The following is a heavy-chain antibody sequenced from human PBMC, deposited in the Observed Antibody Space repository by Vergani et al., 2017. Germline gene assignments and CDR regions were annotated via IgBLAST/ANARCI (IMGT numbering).Heavy chain of an antibody. CDR3: ARGRYCSSTSCKNWFDP. D-gene: IGHD2-2*01. J-gene: IGHJ5*02. CDR2: IYYSGST. CDR1: GGSISSGGYY. V-gene: IGHV4-31*03. Sequence: QVQLQESGPGLVKPSQTLSLTCTVSGGSISSGGYYWCWIRQHPGKGLEWIGYIYYSGSTYYNPSLKSRVTISVDTSKNQFSLKLSSVTAADTAVYYCARGRYCSSTSCKNWFDPWGQGTLVTVSS.